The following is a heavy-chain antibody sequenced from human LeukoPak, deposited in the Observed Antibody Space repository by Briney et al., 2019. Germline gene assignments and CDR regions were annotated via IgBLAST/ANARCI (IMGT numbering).Heavy chain of an antibody. V-gene: IGHV3-20*04. CDR2: INWNDGST. D-gene: IGHD1-14*01. CDR1: GFTFEAYG. Sequence: GGSLRLSCAASGFTFEAYGLSWVRQAPGKGLEWVSGINWNDGSTDYADSVKGRFTTSRDKAKNSLYLQMNSLRAEDTALYYCARVPETTQLFDYWGQGTLVTVSS. CDR3: ARVPETTQLFDY. J-gene: IGHJ4*02.